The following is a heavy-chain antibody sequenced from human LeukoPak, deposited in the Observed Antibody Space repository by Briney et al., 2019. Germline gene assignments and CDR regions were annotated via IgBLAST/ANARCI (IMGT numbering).Heavy chain of an antibody. CDR1: GGSFSGYY. V-gene: IGHV4-34*01. Sequence: SETLSLTCAVSGGSFSGYYWYWIRQPPGKGLEWIGEFNHGESTNYNPSLKSRATLSVDTSKNQFSLKLTSVTAADTAVYYCARGRTYYYDTSGYYPSIYYGMDVWGQGTTVIVSS. J-gene: IGHJ6*02. CDR3: ARGRTYYYDTSGYYPSIYYGMDV. CDR2: FNHGEST. D-gene: IGHD3-22*01.